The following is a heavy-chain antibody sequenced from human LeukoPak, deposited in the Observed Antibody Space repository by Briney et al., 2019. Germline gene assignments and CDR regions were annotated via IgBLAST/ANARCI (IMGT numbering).Heavy chain of an antibody. V-gene: IGHV3-9*01. D-gene: IGHD6-13*01. CDR1: GFTFSSYS. Sequence: GGSLRLSCAASGFTFSSYSMNWVRQAPGKGLEWVSGISWNSGSIGYADSVKGRFTISRDNAKNSLYLQMNSLRAEDTALYYCAKDIDSSSWEAFDIWGQGTMVTVSS. CDR3: AKDIDSSSWEAFDI. CDR2: ISWNSGSI. J-gene: IGHJ3*02.